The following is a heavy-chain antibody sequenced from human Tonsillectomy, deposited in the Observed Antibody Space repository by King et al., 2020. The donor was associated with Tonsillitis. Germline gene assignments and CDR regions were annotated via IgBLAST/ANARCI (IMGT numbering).Heavy chain of an antibody. CDR2: IYSGGST. CDR3: ARAPGPLWVGCEG. CDR1: GFTVSSNY. J-gene: IGHJ4*02. D-gene: IGHD3-10*01. Sequence: VQLVESGGGLVQPGGSLRLSCAASGFTVSSNYMSWVRQAPGKGLEWVSVIYSGGSTYYADSVKGRFTISRHNSKNTLYLQLNSLRAEDTAVDYCARAPGPLWVGCEGWGQGTLVTVSS. V-gene: IGHV3-53*04.